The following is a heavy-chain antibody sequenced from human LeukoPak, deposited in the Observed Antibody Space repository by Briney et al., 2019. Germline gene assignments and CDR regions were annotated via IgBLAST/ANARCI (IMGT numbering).Heavy chain of an antibody. Sequence: ASVKVSCKASGYTFTSYGISWVRQAPGQGLEWMGWISAYNGNTNYAQKLQGRVTMTTDTSTSTAYMELRSLRSDDTAVYYCARELTIFGVVDPGYWGQGTLVTVSS. J-gene: IGHJ4*02. CDR3: ARELTIFGVVDPGY. CDR2: ISAYNGNT. V-gene: IGHV1-18*01. D-gene: IGHD3-3*01. CDR1: GYTFTSYG.